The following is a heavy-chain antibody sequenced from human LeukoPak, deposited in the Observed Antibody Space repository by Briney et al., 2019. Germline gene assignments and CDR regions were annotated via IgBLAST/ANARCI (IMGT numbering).Heavy chain of an antibody. CDR1: GYTFTSYD. CDR2: MNPNGGNT. J-gene: IGHJ4*02. Sequence: ASVKVSCKASGYTFTSYDINWVRQATGQGLEWMGWMNPNGGNTGYAQKFQGRVTMTRNTSISTAYMELSSLRSEDTAVYYCARWGRRKGVSSGWYADYWGQGTLVTVSS. CDR3: ARWGRRKGVSSGWYADY. D-gene: IGHD6-19*01. V-gene: IGHV1-8*01.